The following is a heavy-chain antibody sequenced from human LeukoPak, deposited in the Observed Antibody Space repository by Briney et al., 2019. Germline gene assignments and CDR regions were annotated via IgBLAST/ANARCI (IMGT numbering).Heavy chain of an antibody. CDR1: GFTFSSYA. J-gene: IGHJ4*02. Sequence: GGSLRLSCAASGFTFSSYAMSWVRQAPGKGLERVSAISGSGGSTYYADSVKGRFTISRDNSKNTLYLQMNSPRAEDTAVYYCAKGRIAAAGIFDYWGQGTLVTVSS. CDR2: ISGSGGST. V-gene: IGHV3-23*01. CDR3: AKGRIAAAGIFDY. D-gene: IGHD6-13*01.